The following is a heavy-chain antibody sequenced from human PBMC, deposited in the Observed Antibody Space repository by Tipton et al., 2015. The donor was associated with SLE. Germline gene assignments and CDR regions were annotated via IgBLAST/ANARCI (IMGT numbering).Heavy chain of an antibody. CDR2: IYSGGDT. V-gene: IGHV3-53*01. CDR1: GFTVSSSY. D-gene: IGHD1-26*01. J-gene: IGHJ5*02. Sequence: SLRLSCAASGFTVSSSYMSWVRQVPVKGLEWVSVIYSGGDTHYAESVKGRSTISRDSSKNTVYLQMNNLRAEDTAVYYCAREPQKDGIGGWFDPWGQGTLVTVSS. CDR3: AREPQKDGIGGWFDP.